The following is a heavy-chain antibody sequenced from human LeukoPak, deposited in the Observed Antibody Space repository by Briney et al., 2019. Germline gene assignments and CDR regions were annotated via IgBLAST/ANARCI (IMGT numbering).Heavy chain of an antibody. Sequence: SETLSLTCTVSGGSISSYYWSWIRQPPGKGLEWIGYIYYSGSTNYNPSLKGRVTISVDTSKNQFSLKLSSVTAADTAVYYCARFSAHTDQQLWNTDDAFDIWGQGTMVTVSS. CDR3: ARFSAHTDQQLWNTDDAFDI. CDR2: IYYSGST. D-gene: IGHD5-18*01. CDR1: GGSISSYY. J-gene: IGHJ3*02. V-gene: IGHV4-59*01.